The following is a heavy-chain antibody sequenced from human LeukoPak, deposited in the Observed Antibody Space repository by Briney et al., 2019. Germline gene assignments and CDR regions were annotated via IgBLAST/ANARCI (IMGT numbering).Heavy chain of an antibody. D-gene: IGHD2-8*02. J-gene: IGHJ4*02. CDR1: GFTFSSYW. CDR2: IKQDGSEK. Sequence: PGGSLRLSCAASGFTFSSYWMSWVRQAPGKGLEWVANIKQDGSEKYYVDSVKGRFTISRDNAKNSLYLQMNSLRAEDTALYYCAKGGQGSSGGYYFDYWGQGTLVTVSS. CDR3: AKGGQGSSGGYYFDY. V-gene: IGHV3-7*03.